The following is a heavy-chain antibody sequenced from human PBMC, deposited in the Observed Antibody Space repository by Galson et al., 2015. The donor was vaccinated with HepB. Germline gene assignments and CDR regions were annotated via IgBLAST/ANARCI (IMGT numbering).Heavy chain of an antibody. CDR3: AKAGDTDIILMVYAVEDY. V-gene: IGHV3-23*01. CDR2: ISGRGGST. CDR1: GFTFSSYA. J-gene: IGHJ4*02. Sequence: SLRLSCAASGFTFSSYAMNWVRQAPGKGLEWVSGISGRGGSTYYADSVKGRFTISRDNSKNTLYLQMNSLRAEDTAIYYCAKAGDTDIILMVYAVEDYWGQGTLVTVSS. D-gene: IGHD2-8*01.